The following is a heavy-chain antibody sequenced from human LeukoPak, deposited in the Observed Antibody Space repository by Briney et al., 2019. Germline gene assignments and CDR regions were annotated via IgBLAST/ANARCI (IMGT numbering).Heavy chain of an antibody. CDR1: GYTFTSYG. CDR2: INPNSGGT. Sequence: GASVKVSCKASGYTFTSYGISWVRQAPGQGLEWMGWINPNSGGTNYAQKFQGRVTMTRDTSISTAYMELSRLRSDDTAVYYCARVGYYYDSSGYYFFDYWGQGTLVTVSS. CDR3: ARVGYYYDSSGYYFFDY. J-gene: IGHJ4*02. V-gene: IGHV1-2*02. D-gene: IGHD3-22*01.